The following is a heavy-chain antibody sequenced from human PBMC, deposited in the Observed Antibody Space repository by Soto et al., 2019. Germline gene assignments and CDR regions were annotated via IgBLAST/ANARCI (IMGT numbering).Heavy chain of an antibody. J-gene: IGHJ6*03. CDR1: GFTFSSYS. V-gene: IGHV3-48*01. CDR3: AKYIAARPHYYYYMDV. D-gene: IGHD6-13*01. CDR2: ISSSSSTI. Sequence: GGSLRLSCAASGFTFSSYSMNWVRQAPGKGLEWVSYISSSSSTIYYADSVKGRFTISRDNAKNSLYLQMNSLRAEDTAVYYCAKYIAARPHYYYYMDVWGKGTTVTVSS.